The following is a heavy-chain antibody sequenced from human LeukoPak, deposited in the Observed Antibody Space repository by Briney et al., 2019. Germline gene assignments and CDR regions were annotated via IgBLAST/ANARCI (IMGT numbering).Heavy chain of an antibody. CDR2: IYTSGST. CDR1: GGSISGSS. Sequence: SETLSLTGTVPGGSISGSSWSWIRQPAGKGLKWIGRIYTSGSTNYNPSLKSRVTMSVDTSKNQFSLKLSSVTAADTAVYYCARAIEDSYGYKLYYYYYYMDVWGKGTTVTVSS. D-gene: IGHD5-18*01. V-gene: IGHV4-4*07. J-gene: IGHJ6*03. CDR3: ARAIEDSYGYKLYYYYYYMDV.